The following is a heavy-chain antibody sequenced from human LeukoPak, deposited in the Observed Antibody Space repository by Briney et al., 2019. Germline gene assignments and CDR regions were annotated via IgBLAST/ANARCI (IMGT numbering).Heavy chain of an antibody. J-gene: IGHJ4*02. CDR1: GYTFTSYG. D-gene: IGHD3-3*01. V-gene: IGHV1-18*01. Sequence: GASVKVSCKASGYTFTSYGISWVRQAPGQGLEWMGWISAYNGNTNYAQKLQGRVTMTTDTSTSTAYMELRSLRSDDTAVYYCARDRNEGDFWSGYYGYWGQGTLVTVSS. CDR3: ARDRNEGDFWSGYYGY. CDR2: ISAYNGNT.